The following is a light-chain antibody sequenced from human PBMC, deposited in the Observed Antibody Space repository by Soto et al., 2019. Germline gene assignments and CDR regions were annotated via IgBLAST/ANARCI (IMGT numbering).Light chain of an antibody. CDR2: AAS. CDR1: QAIKSF. CDR3: QKLNSYPLT. Sequence: DIHLTQSPSFLSASVGDRVTISCRASQAIKSFLAWYQQKPGKAPNLLIYAASALQSGVPSRFGGSGSGTEFTLTINNLQPEDYATYYCQKLNSYPLTFGGGTKVEIK. J-gene: IGKJ4*01. V-gene: IGKV1-9*01.